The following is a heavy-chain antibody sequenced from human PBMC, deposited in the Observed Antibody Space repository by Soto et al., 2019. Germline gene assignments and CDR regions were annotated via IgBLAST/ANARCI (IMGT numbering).Heavy chain of an antibody. Sequence: GGSLRLSCAASGFSFSGSAIYWVRQASGKGLEWVGRVRSKGNNYATAYAESVKGRFTISRDDSNNTAYLEMNSLKTDDTAVYYCTRHSSAYCGGDCNLPYHFDYWGQGTLVTVSS. CDR2: VRSKGNNYAT. CDR1: GFSFSGSA. D-gene: IGHD2-21*02. CDR3: TRHSSAYCGGDCNLPYHFDY. V-gene: IGHV3-73*01. J-gene: IGHJ4*02.